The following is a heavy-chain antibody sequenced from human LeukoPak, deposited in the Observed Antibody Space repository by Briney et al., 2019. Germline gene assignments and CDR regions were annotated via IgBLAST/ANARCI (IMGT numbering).Heavy chain of an antibody. Sequence: SETLSLTCAVYGGSFSGYYWGWIRQPPGKGLEWIGEINHSGSTNYNPSLKSRVTISVDTSKNQFSLKLSSVTAADTAVYYCARLYWRYSSSSGVFDYWGQGTLVTVSS. CDR3: ARLYWRYSSSSGVFDY. J-gene: IGHJ4*02. D-gene: IGHD6-6*01. V-gene: IGHV4-34*01. CDR2: INHSGST. CDR1: GGSFSGYY.